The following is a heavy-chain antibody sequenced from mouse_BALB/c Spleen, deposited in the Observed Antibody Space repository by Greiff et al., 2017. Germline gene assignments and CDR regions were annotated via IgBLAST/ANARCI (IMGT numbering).Heavy chain of an antibody. J-gene: IGHJ3*01. Sequence: QVQLQQPGAELVRPGASVKLSCKASGYTFTSYWINWVKQRPGQGLEWIGNIYPSDSYTNYNQKFKDKATLTVDKSSSTAYMQLSSPTSEDSAVYYCTREDYYDYDGFAYWGQGTLVTVSA. V-gene: IGHV1-69*02. CDR3: TREDYYDYDGFAY. CDR2: IYPSDSYT. CDR1: GYTFTSYW. D-gene: IGHD2-4*01.